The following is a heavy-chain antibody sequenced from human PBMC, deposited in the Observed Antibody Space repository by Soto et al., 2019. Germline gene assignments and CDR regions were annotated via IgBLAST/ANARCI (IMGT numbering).Heavy chain of an antibody. J-gene: IGHJ6*02. D-gene: IGHD4-17*01. Sequence: ASVKVSCKSSGYTFTGYYIHWVRQAPGQGLEWMGWINPNSGGTNYAQKFQGWVTMTRDTSISTAYMELSRLRSDGTAVYYCARDLTYGGNDYYYGMDVWGQGTTVTVSS. CDR3: ARDLTYGGNDYYYGMDV. CDR1: GYTFTGYY. V-gene: IGHV1-2*04. CDR2: INPNSGGT.